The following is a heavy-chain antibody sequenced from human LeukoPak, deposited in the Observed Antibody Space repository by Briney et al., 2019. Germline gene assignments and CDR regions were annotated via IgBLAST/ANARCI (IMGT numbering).Heavy chain of an antibody. CDR3: ARDFYCSRTSCYAPSFDY. Sequence: GGSLRLSCTTSGFTFGDYAMSWFRQAPGKGLEWVALIGYDGTNEYYADSVKGRFTISRDNSKNTLHLQMKSLRAEDTAVYYCARDFYCSRTSCYAPSFDYWGQGTLVTVSS. CDR2: IGYDGTNE. D-gene: IGHD2-2*01. CDR1: GFTFGDYA. V-gene: IGHV3-33*01. J-gene: IGHJ4*02.